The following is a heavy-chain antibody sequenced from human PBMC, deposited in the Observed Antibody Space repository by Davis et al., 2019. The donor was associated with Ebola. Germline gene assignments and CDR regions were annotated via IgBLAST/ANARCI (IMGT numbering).Heavy chain of an antibody. CDR1: GFTFSGSA. V-gene: IGHV3-73*01. D-gene: IGHD4-17*01. Sequence: GGSLRLSCAASGFTFSGSAMHWVRQASGKGLEWVGRIRSKANSYATAYAASVKGRFTISRDDSKNTAYLQMNSLKTEDTAVYYCTTDTGTVTEKDYWGQGTLVTVSS. J-gene: IGHJ4*02. CDR3: TTDTGTVTEKDY. CDR2: IRSKANSYAT.